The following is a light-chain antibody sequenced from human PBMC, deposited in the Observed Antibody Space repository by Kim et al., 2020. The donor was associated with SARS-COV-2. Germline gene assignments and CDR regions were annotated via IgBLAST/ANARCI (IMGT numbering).Light chain of an antibody. Sequence: LAQTVRITCQGDSLRSYYASWYQQKPGQAPVLVIYGKNNRPSGIPDRFSGSSSGNTASLTITGAQAEDEADYYCNSRDSSGNHHYVFGTGTKVTGL. CDR1: SLRSYY. V-gene: IGLV3-19*01. J-gene: IGLJ1*01. CDR3: NSRDSSGNHHYV. CDR2: GKN.